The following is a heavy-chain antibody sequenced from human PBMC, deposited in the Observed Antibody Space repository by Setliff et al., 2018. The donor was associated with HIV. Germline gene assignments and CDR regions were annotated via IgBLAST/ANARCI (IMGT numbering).Heavy chain of an antibody. Sequence: QPGGSLRLSCAASGFTFSSYWMSWVRQAPGKGLEWVANIKQDGSEKYYVDSVKGRFTISRDNAKNSLYLQMNSLRAEDTAVYYCAAAPSGSYYVSTLDYWGQGTLVTVSS. CDR1: GFTFSSYW. CDR3: AAAPSGSYYVSTLDY. J-gene: IGHJ4*02. CDR2: IKQDGSEK. V-gene: IGHV3-7*01. D-gene: IGHD1-26*01.